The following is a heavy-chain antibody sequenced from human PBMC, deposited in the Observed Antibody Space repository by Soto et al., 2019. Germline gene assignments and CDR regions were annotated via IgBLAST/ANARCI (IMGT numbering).Heavy chain of an antibody. Sequence: PGGSLRLSCAASGFTFGTYAMSWVRQAPGKRLEWVSGIRDSGRNTFYTDSVKGRFTISRDNSKNMLYLQMNSLRVEDTAVYYCAKEVAAIAIPLFDHWGRGTLVTVSS. CDR2: IRDSGRNT. J-gene: IGHJ4*02. CDR3: AKEVAAIAIPLFDH. V-gene: IGHV3-23*01. CDR1: GFTFGTYA. D-gene: IGHD5-12*01.